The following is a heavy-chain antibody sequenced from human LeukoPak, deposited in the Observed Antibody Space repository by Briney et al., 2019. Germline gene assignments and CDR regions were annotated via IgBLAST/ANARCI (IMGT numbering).Heavy chain of an antibody. D-gene: IGHD3-22*01. V-gene: IGHV1-69*04. CDR2: IIPILGIA. J-gene: IGHJ3*02. CDR1: GGTFSSYA. CDR3: ARDLHYYDSSGYGRDAFDI. Sequence: ASVKVSCKASGGTFSSYAISWVRQAPGQGLEWMGRIIPILGIANYAQKFQGRVTITADKSTSTAYMELSSLRSEDTAVYYCARDLHYYDSSGYGRDAFDIWGQGTMVTVSS.